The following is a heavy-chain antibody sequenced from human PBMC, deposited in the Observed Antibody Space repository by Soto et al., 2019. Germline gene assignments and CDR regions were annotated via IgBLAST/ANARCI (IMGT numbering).Heavy chain of an antibody. Sequence: QMQLVQSGAEVKKTGSSVKVSCKASGYTFTYRYLHWVRQAPGQAFEWMGWITPFNGNTNYAQKFQDRVTITGDRSTSTAYMELSSLRSEDTAMYYCATSRRWFGENVYYYMDVWGKGTTVTVSS. D-gene: IGHD3-10*01. CDR2: ITPFNGNT. CDR3: ATSRRWFGENVYYYMDV. CDR1: GYTFTYRY. V-gene: IGHV1-45*02. J-gene: IGHJ6*03.